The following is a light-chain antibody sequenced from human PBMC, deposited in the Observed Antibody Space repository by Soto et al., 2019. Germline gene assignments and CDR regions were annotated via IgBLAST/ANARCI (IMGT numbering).Light chain of an antibody. CDR3: QQAGT. Sequence: EIVMTQSPATLSVSPGERATLSCRASQSVSSNLAWYQQKPGQAPRLLIYGASTRATGIPARFSGSGSGTEFTLTISSLQSEDFAVYYCQQAGTFGPGTKVDNK. J-gene: IGKJ3*01. V-gene: IGKV3-15*01. CDR1: QSVSSN. CDR2: GAS.